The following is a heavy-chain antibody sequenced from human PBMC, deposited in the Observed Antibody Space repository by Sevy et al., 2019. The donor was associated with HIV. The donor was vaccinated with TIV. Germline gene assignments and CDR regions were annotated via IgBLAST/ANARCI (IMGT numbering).Heavy chain of an antibody. CDR3: ARGWGSSGNFDY. CDR2: ISAYNGNT. J-gene: IGHJ4*02. CDR1: GYTFTNYG. Sequence: ASVKASCKASGYTFTNYGINWVRQAPGQGLEWMGWISAYNGNTNYAQKLQGRVTMTTDTFTSTAYMELRSLRSDDTAVYYCARGWGSSGNFDYWGQGTLVTVSS. V-gene: IGHV1-18*01. D-gene: IGHD6-6*01.